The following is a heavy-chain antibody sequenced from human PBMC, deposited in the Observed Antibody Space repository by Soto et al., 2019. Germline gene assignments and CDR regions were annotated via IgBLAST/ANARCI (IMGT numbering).Heavy chain of an antibody. J-gene: IGHJ6*02. CDR2: MYNTGST. D-gene: IGHD2-21*02. CDR1: GVFTRSYY. CDR3: ARDLWGYCGADCYPLDV. Sequence: PSQALSVTLTASGVFTRSYYWRCSRLPPGKGLEWIVYMYNTGSTIYNPSLKSRVTISVDTSKNQFALKLNSVTAADTAVYYCARDLWGYCGADCYPLDVWGQGTTVTVS. V-gene: IGHV4-59*01.